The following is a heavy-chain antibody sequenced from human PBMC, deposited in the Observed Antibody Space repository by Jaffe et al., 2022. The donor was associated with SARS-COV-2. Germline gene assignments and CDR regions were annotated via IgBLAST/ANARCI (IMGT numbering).Heavy chain of an antibody. CDR3: TTDQLWFGEPLFDP. CDR1: GFTFSNAW. CDR2: IKSKTDGGTT. V-gene: IGHV3-15*01. Sequence: EVQLVESGGGLVKPGGSLRLSCAASGFTFSNAWMSWVRQAPGKGLEWVGRIKSKTDGGTTDYAAPVKGRFTISRDDSKNTLYLQMNSLKTEDTAVYYCTTDQLWFGEPLFDPWGQGTLVTVSS. D-gene: IGHD3-10*01. J-gene: IGHJ5*02.